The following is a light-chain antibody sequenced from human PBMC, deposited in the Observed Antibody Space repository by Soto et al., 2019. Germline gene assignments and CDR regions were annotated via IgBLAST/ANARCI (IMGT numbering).Light chain of an antibody. CDR2: EVS. CDR1: SSDVGDYNY. CDR3: CSYAGTYPVV. V-gene: IGLV2-11*01. J-gene: IGLJ2*01. Sequence: QSALTQPRSVSGSPGQSVTISCTGTSSDVGDYNYVSWYQQHPGKAPKFIIYEVSKRPSGVPDRFSGSKSGNTASLTISGLQAEDEADYYCCSYAGTYPVVFGGGTQLTVL.